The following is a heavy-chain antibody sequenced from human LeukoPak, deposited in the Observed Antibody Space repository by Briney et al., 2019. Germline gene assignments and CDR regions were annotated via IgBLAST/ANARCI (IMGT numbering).Heavy chain of an antibody. CDR2: IYYSGST. CDR3: ARVSGYDWESFYDY. CDR1: GGSFSGYY. V-gene: IGHV4-59*01. D-gene: IGHD5-12*01. J-gene: IGHJ4*02. Sequence: PSETLSLTCAVYGGSFSGYYWSWIRQPPGKGLEWIGYIYYSGSTNYNSSLKSRVTISVDTSKNQFSLKLSSVTAADTAVYYCARVSGYDWESFYDYWGQGTLVTVSS.